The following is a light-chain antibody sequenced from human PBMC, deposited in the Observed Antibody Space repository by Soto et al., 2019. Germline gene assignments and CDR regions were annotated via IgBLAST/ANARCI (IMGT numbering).Light chain of an antibody. V-gene: IGKV3-15*01. CDR2: GAS. CDR3: QKYNNWPLN. J-gene: IGKJ4*01. CDR1: QSVSSN. Sequence: EIVMTQSPATLSVSPVEIATLSCRASQSVSSNLAWYQQKPGQAPRLLIYGASSRATGIPDRFSGSGSGTEFTLTISSLQSEDFAVYYCQKYNNWPLNCGGGTKVDIK.